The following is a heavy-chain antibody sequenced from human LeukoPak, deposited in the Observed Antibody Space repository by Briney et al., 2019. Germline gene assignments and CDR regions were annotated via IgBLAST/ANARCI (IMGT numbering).Heavy chain of an antibody. V-gene: IGHV3-23*01. D-gene: IGHD2-21*02. CDR3: AKAENDFSYFDY. CDR1: GFTFSSYA. J-gene: IGHJ4*02. Sequence: GVSVRLSCAASGFTFSSYAMSWVRQAPGKGLEWVSTFGGNTYYAGSVKGRFTISRDNSKNPLYLQMNSLRAEDTAVYYCAKAENDFSYFDYWGQGTLVTVSA. CDR2: FGGNT.